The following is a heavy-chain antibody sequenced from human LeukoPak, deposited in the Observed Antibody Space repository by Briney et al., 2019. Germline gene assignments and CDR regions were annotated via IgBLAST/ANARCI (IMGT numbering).Heavy chain of an antibody. CDR3: ARDWWSGYLDY. CDR1: GDSISSGSYY. Sequence: SQTLSLTCTVSGDSISSGSYYWSWIRQPAGKGLEWVGRMYTSGTTNYNPSLESRVTISIDTSKNQFSLKLSSVTAADTAVYYCARDWWSGYLDYWGQGTLVTVSS. J-gene: IGHJ4*02. CDR2: MYTSGTT. V-gene: IGHV4-61*02. D-gene: IGHD3-3*01.